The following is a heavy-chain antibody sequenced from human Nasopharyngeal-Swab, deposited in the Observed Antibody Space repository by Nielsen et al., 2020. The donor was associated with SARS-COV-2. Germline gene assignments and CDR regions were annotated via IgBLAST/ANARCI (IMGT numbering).Heavy chain of an antibody. V-gene: IGHV3-33*01. CDR3: ARDGDILTGLSLDY. Sequence: VRQAPEKGLEWVAIIWYDGSNKYYADSVKGRFTISRDNSKNTLYLQMNSLRAEDTAVYYCARDGDILTGLSLDYWGQGTLVTVSS. D-gene: IGHD3-9*01. CDR2: IWYDGSNK. J-gene: IGHJ4*02.